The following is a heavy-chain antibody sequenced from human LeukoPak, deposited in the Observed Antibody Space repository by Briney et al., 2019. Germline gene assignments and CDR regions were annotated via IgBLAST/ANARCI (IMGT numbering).Heavy chain of an antibody. CDR2: NIPIFGTA. V-gene: IGHV1-69*13. J-gene: IGHJ4*02. CDR3: ARASAAWVYDSSGYYYS. CDR1: GGTFISYA. D-gene: IGHD3-22*01. Sequence: SVKVSCKASGGTFISYAISWVRQAPGQGLEWMGGNIPIFGTANYAQKFQGRVTITADESTSTAYMELSSLRSEDTAVYYCARASAAWVYDSSGYYYSWGQGTLVTVSS.